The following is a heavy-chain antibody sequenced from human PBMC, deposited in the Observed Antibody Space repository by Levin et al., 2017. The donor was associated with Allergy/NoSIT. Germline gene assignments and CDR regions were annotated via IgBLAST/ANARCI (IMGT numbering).Heavy chain of an antibody. J-gene: IGHJ6*02. CDR3: AKGQLRFLEWFYSPRDYYYYGMDV. Sequence: GGSLRLSCAASGFTFSSYGMHWVRQAPGKGLEWVAVISYDGSNKYYADSVKGRFTISRDNSKNTLYLQMNSLRAEDTAVYYCAKGQLRFLEWFYSPRDYYYYGMDVWGQGTTVTVSS. V-gene: IGHV3-30*18. CDR2: ISYDGSNK. D-gene: IGHD3-3*01. CDR1: GFTFSSYG.